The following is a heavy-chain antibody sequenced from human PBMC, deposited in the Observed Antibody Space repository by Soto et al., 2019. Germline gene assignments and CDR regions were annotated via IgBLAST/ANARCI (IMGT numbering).Heavy chain of an antibody. CDR3: ASRYSSSPNPFYYGMDV. CDR1: GYTFTGYY. V-gene: IGHV1-69*13. J-gene: IGHJ6*02. Sequence: ASVKVSCKASGYTFTGYYMHWVRQAPGQGLEWMGGIIPIFGTANYAQKFQGRVTITADESTSTAYMELSSLRSEDTAVYYCASRYSSSPNPFYYGMDVWGQGTTVTVSS. D-gene: IGHD6-13*01. CDR2: IIPIFGTA.